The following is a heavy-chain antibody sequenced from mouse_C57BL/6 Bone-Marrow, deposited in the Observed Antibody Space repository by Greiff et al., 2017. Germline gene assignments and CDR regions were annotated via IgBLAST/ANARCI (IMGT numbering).Heavy chain of an antibody. CDR3: TRRYESYFFYAMDY. CDR2: IDPETGGT. J-gene: IGHJ4*01. D-gene: IGHD2-3*01. CDR1: RYTFTDYE. Sequence: QVQLKESGAELVRPGASVTLSCKASRYTFTDYEMHWVKQTPVHVLECIGAIDPETGGTAYNQKFKGKAILTADKSSSTAYMELRSLTSEDSAVYYCTRRYESYFFYAMDYRGQGNSETVSS. V-gene: IGHV1-15*01.